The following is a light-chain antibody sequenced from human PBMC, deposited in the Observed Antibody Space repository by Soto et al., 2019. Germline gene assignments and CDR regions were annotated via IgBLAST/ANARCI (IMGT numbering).Light chain of an antibody. CDR3: QQSFSSPLT. V-gene: IGKV1-39*01. Sequence: DIQLTQFPSVLSSSVGDTVTITCGPSQNIGKFLNWYQQRPGKAPTALIHATSTLQSGVSSRFSGSGSDTDFTLTITSLRPEDFATYFCQQSFSSPLTFGGGTKVDIK. CDR1: QNIGKF. CDR2: ATS. J-gene: IGKJ4*01.